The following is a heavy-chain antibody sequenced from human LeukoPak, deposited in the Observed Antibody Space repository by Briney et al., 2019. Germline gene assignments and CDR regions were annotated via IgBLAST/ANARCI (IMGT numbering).Heavy chain of an antibody. J-gene: IGHJ6*02. CDR3: ARDIAVAEYYYYGMDV. V-gene: IGHV1-18*01. CDR2: ISAYNGNT. CDR1: GYTFTSYG. D-gene: IGHD6-19*01. Sequence: ASVKVSCKASGYTFTSYGISWVRQAPGQGLEWMGWISAYNGNTNYAQKLQGRVTMTTDTSTSTAYMELGSLRSDDTAVYYCARDIAVAEYYYYGMDVWGQGTTVTVSS.